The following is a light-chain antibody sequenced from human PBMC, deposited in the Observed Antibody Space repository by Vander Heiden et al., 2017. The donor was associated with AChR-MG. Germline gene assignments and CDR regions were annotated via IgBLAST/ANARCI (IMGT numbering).Light chain of an antibody. J-gene: IGLJ2*01. CDR3: CSYAGSSNVG. CDR2: EVS. V-gene: IGLV2-23*02. Sequence: QSALTQPASVSGSPGQSITISCTGTSSDIGSYNLVSWYQQHSGKAPKLMIYEVSKRPSGVSNRFSGSKSGNTASLTISGLQTEDEADYDCCSYAGSSNVGFGGGTKLTVI. CDR1: SSDIGSYNL.